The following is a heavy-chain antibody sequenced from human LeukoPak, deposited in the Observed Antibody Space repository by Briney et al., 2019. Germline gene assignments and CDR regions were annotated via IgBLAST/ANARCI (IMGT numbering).Heavy chain of an antibody. V-gene: IGHV4-4*07. D-gene: IGHD2-15*01. CDR2: IYTRGST. CDR3: ARGRYCSADICSGGDAFDS. CDR1: GGSINNYY. Sequence: SETLSLTCTVSGGSINNYYWSWIRQPAGKGLEWIGRIYTRGSTNYNPSLKSRVTMSVDTSKNQFSLKLSSVTAADTAVYYCARGRYCSADICSGGDAFDSWGQGTMVSVSS. J-gene: IGHJ3*02.